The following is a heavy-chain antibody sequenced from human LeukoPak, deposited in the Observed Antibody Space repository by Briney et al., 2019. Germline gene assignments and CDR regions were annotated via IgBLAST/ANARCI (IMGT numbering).Heavy chain of an antibody. CDR3: ARDRVTGVRGDWFDP. J-gene: IGHJ5*02. V-gene: IGHV4-59*12. D-gene: IGHD3-16*01. CDR1: GGSISSYY. CDR2: IYYSGST. Sequence: SETLSLTCTVSGGSISSYYWSWIRQPPGKGLEWIGYIYYSGSTNYNPSLKSRVTISVDTSKNQFSLKLSSVTAADTAVYYCARDRVTGVRGDWFDPWGQGTLVTVSS.